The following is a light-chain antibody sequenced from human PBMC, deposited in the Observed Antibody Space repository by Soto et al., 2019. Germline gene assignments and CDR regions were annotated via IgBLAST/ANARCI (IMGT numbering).Light chain of an antibody. V-gene: IGLV2-14*03. J-gene: IGLJ1*01. CDR3: SSYTSSTTDV. Sequence: QSVLTQPASVSGSPGQSITISCTGTSSDVGGYNYVSWYQQHPGKAPKLMIYDVNDRPSGVSHRFSGSKSGNTASLSISGLRAEDEADYYCSSYTSSTTDVFGTGTKVTVL. CDR1: SSDVGGYNY. CDR2: DVN.